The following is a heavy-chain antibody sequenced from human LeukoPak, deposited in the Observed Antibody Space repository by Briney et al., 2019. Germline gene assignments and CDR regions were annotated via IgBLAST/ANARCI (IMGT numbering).Heavy chain of an antibody. D-gene: IGHD1-26*01. V-gene: IGHV1-18*01. J-gene: IGHJ3*02. CDR3: ARAYWSFDAFDI. CDR1: GYTFTSYG. Sequence: ASGKVSCKASGYTFTSYGISWVRQAPGQGLEWMGWISAYNGNTNYAQKLQGRVTMTTDTSTSTAYMELRSLRSDDTAVYYCARAYWSFDAFDIWGQGTMVTVSS. CDR2: ISAYNGNT.